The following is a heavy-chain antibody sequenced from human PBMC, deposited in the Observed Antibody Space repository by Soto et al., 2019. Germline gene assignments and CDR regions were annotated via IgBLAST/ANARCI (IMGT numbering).Heavy chain of an antibody. CDR3: AHSARKTGDFDD. V-gene: IGHV2-5*02. Sequence: QITLKETGHTLVKPTQTLTLTCTFSGFSLSNSGVSVGWIRQPPGKALEWLALIYWDDDKRYSPSLKSRLTITKDTSTNQVVSTMTNMDPVDTATYYCAHSARKTGDFDDWVQGTLVTVSS. CDR2: IYWDDDK. CDR1: GFSLSNSGVS. J-gene: IGHJ4*02.